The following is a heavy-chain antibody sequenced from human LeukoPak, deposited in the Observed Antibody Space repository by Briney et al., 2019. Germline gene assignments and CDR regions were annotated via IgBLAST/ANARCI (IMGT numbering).Heavy chain of an antibody. CDR1: GGSFSGYY. J-gene: IGHJ4*02. D-gene: IGHD2-15*01. CDR3: ARAPTLYCSGGSCYFDY. CDR2: INHSGST. Sequence: PSETLSLTCAVYGGSFSGYYWSWIRQPPGKGLEWIGEINHSGSTNYNPSLKSRFTISVDTSKNQFSLKLSSVTAADTAVYYCARAPTLYCSGGSCYFDYWGQGTLVTVSS. V-gene: IGHV4-34*01.